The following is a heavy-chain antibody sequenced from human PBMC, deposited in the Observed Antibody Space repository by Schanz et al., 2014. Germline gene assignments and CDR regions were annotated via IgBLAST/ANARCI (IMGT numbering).Heavy chain of an antibody. CDR3: ARPIYDLWSGSFDY. D-gene: IGHD3-3*01. CDR1: GFTFSSYA. V-gene: IGHV3-30*04. Sequence: VQLVESGGGLVQPGGSLRLSCAASGFTFSSYAIHWVRQAPGKGLEWVAVISYDGSNKYYADSVKGRFTISRDNSKNTLYLQMNSLRAEDTAVYYCARPIYDLWSGSFDYWGQGTLVTVSS. CDR2: ISYDGSNK. J-gene: IGHJ4*02.